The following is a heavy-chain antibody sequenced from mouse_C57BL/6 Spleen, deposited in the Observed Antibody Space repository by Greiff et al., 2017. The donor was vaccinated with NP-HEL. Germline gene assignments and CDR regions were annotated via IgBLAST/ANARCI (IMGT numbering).Heavy chain of an antibody. J-gene: IGHJ2*01. CDR2: INPNNGGT. CDR3: ARYYDYIYYFDY. CDR1: GYTFTDYY. V-gene: IGHV1-26*01. D-gene: IGHD2-4*01. Sequence: EVKLQQSGPELVKPGASVKISCKASGYTFTDYYMNWVKQSHGKSLEWIGDINPNNGGTSYNQKFKGKATLTVDKSSSTAYMELRSLTSEDSAVYYCARYYDYIYYFDYWGQGTTLTVSS.